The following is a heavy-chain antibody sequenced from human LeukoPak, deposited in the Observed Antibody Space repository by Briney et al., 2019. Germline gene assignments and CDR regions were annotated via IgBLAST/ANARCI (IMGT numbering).Heavy chain of an antibody. D-gene: IGHD2-8*01. V-gene: IGHV3-9*01. CDR2: ISWNRGSI. J-gene: IGHJ4*02. CDR1: GFTFDDYA. CDR3: GNQWRAARGFDY. Sequence: GGSLRLSCAASGFTFDDYAMHWVRQAPGKGLEWVSGISWNRGSIGYADSVKGRFTISRDNAKNSLYLQMNSLRAEGTALYYCGNQWRAARGFDYGGQGTLDTVSS.